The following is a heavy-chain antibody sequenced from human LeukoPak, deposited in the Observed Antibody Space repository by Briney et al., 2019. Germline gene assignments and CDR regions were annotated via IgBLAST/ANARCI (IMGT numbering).Heavy chain of an antibody. V-gene: IGHV1-69*04. J-gene: IGHJ6*02. Sequence: GASVKVSRTASRGTFNSYAISRVRQAPGPGLEWMGRIIPILGIANYAQKFQGRGTITADKSTSTAYMELSSLRSEDTAVYYCARGSMGTIFDHYYYGMDVWGQGTTVTVSS. CDR3: ARGSMGTIFDHYYYGMDV. CDR1: RGTFNSYA. D-gene: IGHD3-3*01. CDR2: IIPILGIA.